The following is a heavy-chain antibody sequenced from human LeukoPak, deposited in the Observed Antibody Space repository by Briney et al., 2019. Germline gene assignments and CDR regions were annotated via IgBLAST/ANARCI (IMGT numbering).Heavy chain of an antibody. D-gene: IGHD4-11*01. CDR2: IWYDGSNK. CDR1: GFTFSSYG. J-gene: IGHJ4*02. CDR3: ARDGEGYSNYGFDY. Sequence: GRSLRLSCAASGFTFSSYGMHWVRQAPGKGLEWVTVIWYDGSNKYYADSVKGRFTISRDNSKNTLYLQMNSLRAEDTAVYYCARDGEGYSNYGFDYWGQGTLVTVSS. V-gene: IGHV3-33*01.